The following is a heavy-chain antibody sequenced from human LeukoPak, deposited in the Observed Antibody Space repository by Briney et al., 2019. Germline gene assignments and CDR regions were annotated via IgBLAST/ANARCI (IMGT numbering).Heavy chain of an antibody. Sequence: PGGSLRLSCAASGFTFSSYSMNWFRRAPGKGREWVSSISSSSSYIYYADSVKGRFTISRDNAKNSLYLQMNSLRAEDTAVYYCARDHGYSSSWYPYYFDYWGQGTLVTVSS. CDR1: GFTFSSYS. CDR3: ARDHGYSSSWYPYYFDY. D-gene: IGHD6-13*01. J-gene: IGHJ4*02. CDR2: ISSSSSYI. V-gene: IGHV3-21*01.